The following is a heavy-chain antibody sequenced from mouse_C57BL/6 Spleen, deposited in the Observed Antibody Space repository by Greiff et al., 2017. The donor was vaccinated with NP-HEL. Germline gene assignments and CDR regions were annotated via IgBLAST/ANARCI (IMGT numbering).Heavy chain of an antibody. CDR1: GYTFTSYW. J-gene: IGHJ2*01. CDR2: IHPNSGST. D-gene: IGHD1-1*01. V-gene: IGHV1-64*01. CDR3: ARTYGSSPLDY. Sequence: VQLQQSGAELVKPGASVKLSCKASGYTFTSYWMHWVKQRPGQGLEWIGMIHPNSGSTNYNEKFKSKATLTVDKSSSTAYMQLSSLTSEDSAVYYCARTYGSSPLDYWGQGTTLTVSS.